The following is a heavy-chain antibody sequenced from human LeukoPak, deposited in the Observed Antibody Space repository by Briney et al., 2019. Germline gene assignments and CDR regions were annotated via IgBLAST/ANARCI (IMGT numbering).Heavy chain of an antibody. Sequence: GGSLRLSCAASGFTVSSNYMSWVRQAPGKGLEWVSVVYSCGSTYYADSVKGRFTISRDNSKNTLYLQMNSLRAEDTAVYYCARDLHIVVVTATYPAQVGFYWGQGTLVTVSS. V-gene: IGHV3-66*03. CDR2: VYSCGST. CDR1: GFTVSSNY. CDR3: ARDLHIVVVTATYPAQVGFY. D-gene: IGHD2-21*02. J-gene: IGHJ4*02.